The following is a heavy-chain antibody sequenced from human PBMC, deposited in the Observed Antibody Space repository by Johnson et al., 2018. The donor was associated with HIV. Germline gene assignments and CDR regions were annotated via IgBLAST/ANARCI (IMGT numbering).Heavy chain of an antibody. J-gene: IGHJ3*02. D-gene: IGHD2-8*01. V-gene: IGHV3-30*04. CDR3: AKDIVVMAEYLDAAFDM. CDR2: ISYDGSNK. Sequence: QVQLVESGGGVVQPGRSLRLSCAASGFTFSSYAMHWVRQAPGMGLGWVALISYDGSNKDYADSVKGRFIISRDTSKNTLYLQMNSLRAVETAVYYFAKDIVVMAEYLDAAFDMWGQWTRVTVSS. CDR1: GFTFSSYA.